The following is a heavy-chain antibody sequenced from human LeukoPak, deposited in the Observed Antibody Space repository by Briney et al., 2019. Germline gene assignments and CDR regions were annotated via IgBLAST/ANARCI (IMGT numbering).Heavy chain of an antibody. D-gene: IGHD6-19*01. CDR3: AKMCSKWLVLCY. CDR2: ISGSGGSI. J-gene: IGHJ4*02. CDR1: GFTFSSYA. Sequence: PGGSLRLSCAASGFTFSSYAMSWVRQAPGKGLEWVSAISGSGGSIYYADSVKGRFTISRDNSKNTLYLQMNSLRAEDTAVYYCAKMCSKWLVLCYWGQGTLVTVSS. V-gene: IGHV3-23*01.